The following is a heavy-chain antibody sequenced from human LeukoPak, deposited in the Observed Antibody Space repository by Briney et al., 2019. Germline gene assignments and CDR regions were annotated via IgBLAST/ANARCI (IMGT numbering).Heavy chain of an antibody. CDR2: ISYSGRT. Sequence: SETLSLTCSVSGGSISRSRYYWGWIRQPPGKGLEWIVSISYSGRTYYNPSLQSRVTISVDTSKNQFSLKLSSVTAADTAVYYCARGYDFWSGYSHRHYFDYWGQGTLVTVSS. CDR1: GGSISRSRYY. J-gene: IGHJ4*02. CDR3: ARGYDFWSGYSHRHYFDY. D-gene: IGHD3-3*01. V-gene: IGHV4-39*07.